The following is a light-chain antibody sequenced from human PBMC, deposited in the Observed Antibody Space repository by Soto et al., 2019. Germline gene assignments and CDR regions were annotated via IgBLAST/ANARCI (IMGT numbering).Light chain of an antibody. Sequence: EIVLTQSPATLSLSPGERATLSCRASQSVSSDVAWYQQKPGQAPRLLIYDASNRAAGVPARFSGSGSGTDFTLTISSLEPEDFAVYYCQQRSHWPPITFGQGTRLEIK. J-gene: IGKJ5*01. CDR3: QQRSHWPPIT. CDR1: QSVSSD. CDR2: DAS. V-gene: IGKV3-11*01.